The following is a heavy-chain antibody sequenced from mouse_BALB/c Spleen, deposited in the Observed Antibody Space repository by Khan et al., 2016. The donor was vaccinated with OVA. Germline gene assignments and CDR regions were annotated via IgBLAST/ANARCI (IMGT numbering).Heavy chain of an antibody. V-gene: IGHV1-7*01. CDR2: INPSTGYT. J-gene: IGHJ1*01. D-gene: IGHD2-14*01. CDR1: GYTFTSYW. CDR3: ASRYDWYFDV. Sequence: QVQLQQSGAELAKPGASVKMSCKASGYTFTSYWMHWVKQRPGQGLEWIGYINPSTGYTEYNQKFKDKATLTADKSSSTAYMQLSSLTSEDSAVYYCASRYDWYFDVCGAGTTFTVSS.